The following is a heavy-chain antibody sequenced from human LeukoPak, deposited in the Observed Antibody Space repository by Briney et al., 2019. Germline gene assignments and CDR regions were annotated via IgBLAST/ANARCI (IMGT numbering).Heavy chain of an antibody. J-gene: IGHJ4*02. CDR3: AKWKITMIVVVIIPTYLDY. D-gene: IGHD3-22*01. CDR1: GFTFSSYA. V-gene: IGHV3-23*01. CDR2: ISGSGGST. Sequence: GGSLRLSCAASGFTFSSYAMSWVRQAPGKGLEWVSAISGSGGSTYYADSVKGRFTISRDNSKNTLYLQMNSLRAEDTAVYYCAKWKITMIVVVIIPTYLDYWGQGTRVTVSS.